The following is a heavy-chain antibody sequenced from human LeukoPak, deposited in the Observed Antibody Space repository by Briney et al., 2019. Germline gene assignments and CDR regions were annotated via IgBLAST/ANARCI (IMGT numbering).Heavy chain of an antibody. V-gene: IGHV1-2*02. D-gene: IGHD1-26*01. CDR3: ARVGRELPTDY. J-gene: IGHJ4*02. CDR1: GYTFTSYY. Sequence: SVTLSCKASGYTFTSYYMNWVRQAPGQGLEWIGWINPNSGGTTYAQKFQGRVTMTWDTSISTAYMELSRLTSDHTAVFYCARVGRELPTDYWGQGTLVTVSS. CDR2: INPNSGGT.